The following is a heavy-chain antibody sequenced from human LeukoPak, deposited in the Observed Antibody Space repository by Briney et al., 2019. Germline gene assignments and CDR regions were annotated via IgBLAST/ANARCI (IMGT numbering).Heavy chain of an antibody. CDR1: GYTFTSSG. CDR2: ISGYNGNT. Sequence: GASVKVSCKASGYTFTSSGISWVRQAPGQGLEWMGWISGYNGNTNYAQKLQGRVTMTADTSTSTAYMELRSLRSDDTAVYYCARDNSVEDTAWWFDPWGQGTLVTVSS. V-gene: IGHV1-18*01. J-gene: IGHJ5*02. CDR3: ARDNSVEDTAWWFDP. D-gene: IGHD4-23*01.